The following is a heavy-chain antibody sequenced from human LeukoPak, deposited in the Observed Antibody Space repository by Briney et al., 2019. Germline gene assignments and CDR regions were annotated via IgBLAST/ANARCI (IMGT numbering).Heavy chain of an antibody. CDR2: INHSGST. D-gene: IGHD3-10*01. V-gene: IGHV4-34*01. CDR1: GFTFSSYA. J-gene: IGHJ4*02. CDR3: ARSYYGSGIPGY. Sequence: GSLRLSCAASGFTFSSYAMSWVRQPPGKGLEWIGEINHSGSTNYNPSLKSRVTISVDTSKNQFSLKLSSVTAADTAVYYCARSYYGSGIPGYWGQGTLVTVSS.